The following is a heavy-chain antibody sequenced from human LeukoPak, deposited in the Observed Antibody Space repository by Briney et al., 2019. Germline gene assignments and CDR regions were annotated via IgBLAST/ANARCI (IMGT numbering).Heavy chain of an antibody. CDR1: GYSISSGYY. Sequence: SETLSLTCTVSGYSISSGYYWGWIRQPPGKGLEWIGEINHSGSTNYNPSLKSRVTISVDTSKNQFSLKLSSVTAADTAVFYCARGSRRFDPWGQGTLVTVSS. D-gene: IGHD3-10*01. V-gene: IGHV4-38-2*02. CDR2: INHSGST. CDR3: ARGSRRFDP. J-gene: IGHJ5*02.